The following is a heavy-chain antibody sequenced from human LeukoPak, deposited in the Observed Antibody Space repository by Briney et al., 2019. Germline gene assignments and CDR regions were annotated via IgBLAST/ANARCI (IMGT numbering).Heavy chain of an antibody. CDR1: GFTFSSYS. Sequence: GGSLRLSCAASGFTFSSYSMSWVRQAPGKGLEWVSSISSSSSYIYYADSVKGRFTISRDNAKNSLYLQMNSLRAEDTAVYYCASPMITFGGVIAPWLYYWGQGTLVTVSS. D-gene: IGHD3-16*02. CDR2: ISSSSSYI. CDR3: ASPMITFGGVIAPWLYY. V-gene: IGHV3-21*01. J-gene: IGHJ4*02.